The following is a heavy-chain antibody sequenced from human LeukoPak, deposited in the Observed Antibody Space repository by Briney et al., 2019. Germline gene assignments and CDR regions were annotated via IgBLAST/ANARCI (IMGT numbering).Heavy chain of an antibody. CDR3: AKDRQDYIWGRRGYFDY. J-gene: IGHJ4*02. CDR2: ISSSSSTI. Sequence: SGGSLRLSCAASGFTFSSYSMNWVRRAPGKGLEWVSYISSSSSTIYYADSVKGRFTISRDNAKNSLYLQMNSLRAEDTAVYYCAKDRQDYIWGRRGYFDYWGQGTLVTVSS. D-gene: IGHD3-16*01. CDR1: GFTFSSYS. V-gene: IGHV3-48*01.